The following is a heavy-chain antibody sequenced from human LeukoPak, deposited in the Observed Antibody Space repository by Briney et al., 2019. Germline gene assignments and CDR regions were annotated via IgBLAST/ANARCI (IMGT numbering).Heavy chain of an antibody. Sequence: GGSLRLSCAASGFTFSSYGMHWVRQAPGKGLEWVAFIRYDGSNKYYADSVKGRFTISRDNSKNTLYLQMNSLRAEDTAVYYCARDQTVIDWFDPWGQGTLVTVSS. CDR3: ARDQTVIDWFDP. J-gene: IGHJ5*02. CDR2: IRYDGSNK. D-gene: IGHD4-17*01. V-gene: IGHV3-30*02. CDR1: GFTFSSYG.